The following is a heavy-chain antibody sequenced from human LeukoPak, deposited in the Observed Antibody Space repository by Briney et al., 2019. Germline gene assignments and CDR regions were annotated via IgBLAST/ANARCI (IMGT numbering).Heavy chain of an antibody. Sequence: SETPSLTCTVSGGSISSSSYYWGWIRQPPGKGLEWIGSIYYSGSTYYNPSLKSRVTISVDTSKNQFSLKLSSVTAADTAVYYCARVGFDDFWSGQNWFDPWGQGTLVTVSS. CDR2: IYYSGST. CDR1: GGSISSSSYY. V-gene: IGHV4-39*07. CDR3: ARVGFDDFWSGQNWFDP. D-gene: IGHD3-3*01. J-gene: IGHJ5*02.